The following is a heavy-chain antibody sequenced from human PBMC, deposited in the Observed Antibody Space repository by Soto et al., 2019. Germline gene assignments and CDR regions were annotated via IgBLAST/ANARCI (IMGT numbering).Heavy chain of an antibody. J-gene: IGHJ5*02. CDR1: GDSFSSNTAS. Sequence: QTLSLTCASSGDSFSSNTASWNWVMQYPSRGLEWLGRTYFRSKWYNDYAVSVKSRIIINPDTSNNQFSLQLNSVTPEDTAVYFCAKGDNLGPKTGYAFDPWGQG. CDR3: AKGDNLGPKTGYAFDP. CDR2: TYFRSKWYN. D-gene: IGHD5-12*01. V-gene: IGHV6-1*01.